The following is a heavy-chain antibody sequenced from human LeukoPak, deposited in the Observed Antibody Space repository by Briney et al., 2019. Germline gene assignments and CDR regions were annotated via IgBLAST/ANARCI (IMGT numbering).Heavy chain of an antibody. CDR1: GGTFSSYA. CDR3: ARDGYCSSTSCYSLSWFDP. V-gene: IGHV1-69*01. J-gene: IGHJ5*02. CDR2: IIPIFGTA. Sequence: GSSVKVSCKASGGTFSSYAISWVRQAPGQGLEWMGGIIPIFGTANYAQKFQGRVTITADESTSTAYMELSNLRSEDTAVYYCARDGYCSSTSCYSLSWFDPWGQGTLVTVSS. D-gene: IGHD2-2*02.